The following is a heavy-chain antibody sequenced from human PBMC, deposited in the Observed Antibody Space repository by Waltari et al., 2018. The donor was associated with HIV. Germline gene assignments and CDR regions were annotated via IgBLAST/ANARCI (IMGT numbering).Heavy chain of an antibody. D-gene: IGHD1-1*01. J-gene: IGHJ6*02. CDR2: IGTAGDT. CDR3: VRICKLNCYYYYGMDV. V-gene: IGHV3-13*01. Sequence: EVQLVECGGGVVQPGGYLSLSCAASGFTLSNSDLHWVRQATGKGLEWVSGIGTAGDTYYPGSVKGRFTISRENAKNSLHLQMNSLRAGDTAVYYCVRICKLNCYYYYGMDVWGQGTTVTVSS. CDR1: GFTLSNSD.